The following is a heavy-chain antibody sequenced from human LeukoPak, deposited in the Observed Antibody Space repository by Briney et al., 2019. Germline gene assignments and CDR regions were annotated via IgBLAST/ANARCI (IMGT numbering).Heavy chain of an antibody. Sequence: SETLSLTCTVSGGSISSSSYYWSWIRQPPGKGLEWIGYIYYSGSTYYNPSLKSRVTISVDTSKNQFSLKLSSVTAADTAVYYCARESPHYYDSSGYNYFDYWGQGTLVTVSS. J-gene: IGHJ4*02. CDR3: ARESPHYYDSSGYNYFDY. CDR1: GGSISSSSYY. CDR2: IYYSGST. V-gene: IGHV4-30-4*01. D-gene: IGHD3-22*01.